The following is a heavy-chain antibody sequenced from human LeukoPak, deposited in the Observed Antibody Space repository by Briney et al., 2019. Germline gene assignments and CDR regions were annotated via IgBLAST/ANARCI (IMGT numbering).Heavy chain of an antibody. J-gene: IGHJ4*02. V-gene: IGHV3-48*01. Sequence: SGGSLRLSCAASGFTFSSYSMNWVSQAPGKGLEWVSYISSSSDAIYYADSVKGRFTISRDNARNSLYLQMNSLRAEDTAVYYCARDPPRRYDYWGQGTLVTVSS. CDR3: ARDPPRRYDY. CDR1: GFTFSSYS. D-gene: IGHD1-14*01. CDR2: ISSSSDAI.